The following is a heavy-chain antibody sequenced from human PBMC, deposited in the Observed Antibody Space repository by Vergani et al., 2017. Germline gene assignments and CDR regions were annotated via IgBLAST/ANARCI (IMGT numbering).Heavy chain of an antibody. J-gene: IGHJ1*01. CDR1: GFTFSSYS. CDR3: ARRNPFRNSSCEDEYFQD. V-gene: IGHV3-21*01. CDR2: ISSSSSYI. D-gene: IGHD6-13*01. Sequence: VQLVESGGGLVKPGGSLRLSCAASGFTFSSYSMNWVRQAPGKGLEWVSSISSSSSYIYYADSVKGRFTISRDNAKNSLYLQMNSLIAEDTAVYYCARRNPFRNSSCEDEYFQDWGQGTMVTVSS.